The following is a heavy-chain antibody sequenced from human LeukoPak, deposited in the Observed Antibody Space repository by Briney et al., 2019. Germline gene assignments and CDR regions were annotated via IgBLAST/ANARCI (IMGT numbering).Heavy chain of an antibody. J-gene: IGHJ4*02. D-gene: IGHD7-27*01. Sequence: GASVKVSCKASGYTFTSYGISWVRQAPGQGLEWMGWINTNTGNPTYAQGFTGRFVFSLDTSVSTAYLQISSLKAEDTAVYYCARSTNRDYFDCWGQGTLVTVSS. CDR3: ARSTNRDYFDC. CDR2: INTNTGNP. V-gene: IGHV7-4-1*02. CDR1: GYTFTSYG.